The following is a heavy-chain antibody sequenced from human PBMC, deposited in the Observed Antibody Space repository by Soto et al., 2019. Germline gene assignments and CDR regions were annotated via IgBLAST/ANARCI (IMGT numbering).Heavy chain of an antibody. CDR2: ISSSSSYI. CDR3: ARGLRGSSGYQDY. Sequence: GGSLRLSCAASGFTFSSYSINWVRQAPGKGLEWVSSISSSSSYIYYADSAKGRFTISRDNAKNSLYLQMNSLRAEDTAVYYCARGLRGSSGYQDYWGQGTLVTVSS. CDR1: GFTFSSYS. D-gene: IGHD3-22*01. J-gene: IGHJ4*02. V-gene: IGHV3-21*01.